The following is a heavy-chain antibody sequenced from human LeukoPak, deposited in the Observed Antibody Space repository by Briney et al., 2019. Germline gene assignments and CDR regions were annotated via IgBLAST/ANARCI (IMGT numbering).Heavy chain of an antibody. Sequence: GASVKVSCKASGYTFTSYAMNWVRQAPGQGLEWMGWINTNTGNPTYAQGFTGRFVFSLDTSVSTAYLQISSLKAEDTAVYYCARGVGPGYYGSGSYYNEYYYYGMDVWGQGTTVTVSS. CDR1: GYTFTSYA. J-gene: IGHJ6*02. V-gene: IGHV7-4-1*02. CDR3: ARGVGPGYYGSGSYYNEYYYYGMDV. D-gene: IGHD3-10*01. CDR2: INTNTGNP.